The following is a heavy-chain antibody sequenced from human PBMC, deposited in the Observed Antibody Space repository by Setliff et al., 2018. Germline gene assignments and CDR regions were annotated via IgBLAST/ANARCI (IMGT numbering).Heavy chain of an antibody. J-gene: IGHJ4*02. D-gene: IGHD4-4*01. CDR1: GYTFTSYA. CDR2: INAGNGNT. Sequence: ASVKVSCKASGYTFTSYAMHWVRQAPGQRLEWMGWINAGNGNTKYSQKFQGRVTITADESTSTAYMELSSLRSEDTAVYYCAREMTTDKNHYLDFWGQGTLVTVSS. V-gene: IGHV1-3*01. CDR3: AREMTTDKNHYLDF.